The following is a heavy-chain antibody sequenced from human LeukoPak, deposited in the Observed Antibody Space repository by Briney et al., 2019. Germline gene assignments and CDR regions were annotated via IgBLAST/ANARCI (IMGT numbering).Heavy chain of an antibody. J-gene: IGHJ4*02. CDR1: GYTFTGYY. CDR2: INPNSGGT. Sequence: ASVKVSCKASGYTFTGYYMHWVRQAPGQGLEWMGRINPNSGGTNYAQKFQGRVTMTRDTSISTAYMELSRLRSDDPAVYYCAIRGKNWGSGFDYWGQGTLVTVSS. V-gene: IGHV1-2*06. CDR3: AIRGKNWGSGFDY. D-gene: IGHD7-27*01.